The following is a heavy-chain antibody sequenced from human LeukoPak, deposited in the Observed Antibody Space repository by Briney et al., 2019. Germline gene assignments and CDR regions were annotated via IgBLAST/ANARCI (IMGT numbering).Heavy chain of an antibody. CDR1: GGSINNYY. V-gene: IGHV4-59*12. CDR2: IYYTGST. CDR3: ARLLFGGYYYYYGMDA. Sequence: SETLSLTCTVSGGSINNYYWSWIRQPPGKGLEWIGHIYYTGSTNYNPSLKSRVTISVDKSRNHFSLKLSSVTAADTALYYCARLLFGGYYYYYGMDAWGQGTTVTVSS. J-gene: IGHJ6*02. D-gene: IGHD3-10*01.